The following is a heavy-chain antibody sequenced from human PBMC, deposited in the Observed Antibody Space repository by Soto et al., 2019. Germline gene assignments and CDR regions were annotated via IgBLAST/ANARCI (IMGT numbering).Heavy chain of an antibody. CDR1: GYTFTSYG. V-gene: IGHV1-18*01. CDR2: ISAYNGNT. CDR3: ARDASTTGRYNWFDP. Sequence: GASVKVSCKASGYTFTSYGISWVRQAPGQGLEWMGWISAYNGNTNYAQKLQGRVTMTTDTSTSTAYMELRSLRSDDTAVYYCARDASTTGRYNWFDPWGQGTLVTVSS. D-gene: IGHD1-1*01. J-gene: IGHJ5*02.